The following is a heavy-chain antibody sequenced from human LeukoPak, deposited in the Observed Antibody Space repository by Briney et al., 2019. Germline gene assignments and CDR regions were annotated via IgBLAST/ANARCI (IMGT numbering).Heavy chain of an antibody. CDR1: GYTFTGYY. J-gene: IGHJ4*02. CDR2: INPNSGGT. CDR3: ARAPGHYDSSGYSDY. V-gene: IGHV1-2*02. Sequence: ASVKVSCKASGYTFTGYYMHWVRQAPGQGLEWMGWINPNSGGTNYAQKFQGRVTMTRDTSISTAYMELSRLRSDDTAVYYCARAPGHYDSSGYSDYWGQGTLVTVSS. D-gene: IGHD3-22*01.